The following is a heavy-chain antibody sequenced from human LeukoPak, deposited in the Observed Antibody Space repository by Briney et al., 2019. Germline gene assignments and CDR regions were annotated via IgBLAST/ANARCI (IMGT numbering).Heavy chain of an antibody. CDR2: INHSGST. Sequence: GSLRLSCAASGFTFSSYWMSWVRQAPGKGLEWIGEINHSGSTNYNPSLKSRVTISVDTSKNQFSLKLSSVTAADTAVYYCAKSITGTDNYYYYGMDVWGQGTTVTVSS. CDR1: GFTFSSYW. D-gene: IGHD1-20*01. CDR3: AKSITGTDNYYYYGMDV. V-gene: IGHV4-34*08. J-gene: IGHJ6*02.